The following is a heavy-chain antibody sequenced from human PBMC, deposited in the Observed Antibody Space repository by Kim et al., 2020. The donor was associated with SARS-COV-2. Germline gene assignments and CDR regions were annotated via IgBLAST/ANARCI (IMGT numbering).Heavy chain of an antibody. CDR2: IKHDGREK. V-gene: IGHV3-7*05. D-gene: IGHD7-27*01. Sequence: GGSLRLSCAACGFNFNDYWMTWIRQTPGKGLEWVAGIKHDGREKLYVDSVKGRFTISRDNAKNSLYLQMDSLRAEDTAVYYCTRALSGSSRGFDPRGQG. J-gene: IGHJ5*02. CDR3: TRALSGSSRGFDP. CDR1: GFNFNDYW.